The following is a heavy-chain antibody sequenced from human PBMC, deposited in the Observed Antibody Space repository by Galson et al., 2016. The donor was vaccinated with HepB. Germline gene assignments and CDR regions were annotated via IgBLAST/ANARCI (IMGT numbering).Heavy chain of an antibody. CDR1: GYNFTSYW. D-gene: IGHD2-21*02. CDR2: IYPGDSDT. J-gene: IGHJ3*01. V-gene: IGHV5-51*01. Sequence: QSGAEVKKPGESLKISCQASGYNFTSYWIGWVRQMPGKGLEWIGIIYPGDSDTRYSPTFQGQVTLSVDKSVSTAYLRWSHTMASDTGMYYCVKNTDFAVNDAFDFWGQGTMVSVSS. CDR3: VKNTDFAVNDAFDF.